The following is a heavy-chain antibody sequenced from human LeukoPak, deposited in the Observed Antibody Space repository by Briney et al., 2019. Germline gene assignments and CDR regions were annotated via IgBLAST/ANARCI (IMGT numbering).Heavy chain of an antibody. V-gene: IGHV4-59*12. D-gene: IGHD7-27*01. CDR1: GGSISSYY. J-gene: IGHJ6*03. Sequence: SETLSLTCTVSGGSISSYYWSWIRQPPGKGLEWIGYIYYSGSTNYNPSLKSRVTMSVDTSKNQFSLKLSSVTAADTAVYYCARDRSLGNDYYYYYYMDVWGKGTTVTVSS. CDR3: ARDRSLGNDYYYYYYMDV. CDR2: IYYSGST.